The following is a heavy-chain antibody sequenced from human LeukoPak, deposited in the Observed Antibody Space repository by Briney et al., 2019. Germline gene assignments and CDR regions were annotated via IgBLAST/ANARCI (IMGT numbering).Heavy chain of an antibody. Sequence: SETLSLTCTVSVGSISSYYWSWIRQPPGKGLEWIGYIYYSGSTNYNPSLKSRVTISVDTSKTQCSLELSSATAADTAVYYCAGGIAAAGTWYYYYGMDVWGQGTTVTVSS. J-gene: IGHJ6*02. D-gene: IGHD6-13*01. CDR1: VGSISSYY. CDR3: AGGIAAAGTWYYYYGMDV. V-gene: IGHV4-59*08. CDR2: IYYSGST.